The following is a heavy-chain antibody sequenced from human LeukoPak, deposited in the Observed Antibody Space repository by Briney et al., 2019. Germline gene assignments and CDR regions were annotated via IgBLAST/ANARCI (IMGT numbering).Heavy chain of an antibody. V-gene: IGHV3-30*02. CDR3: AKGPFDSVWGYYGSGS. CDR2: IRYDGSNK. D-gene: IGHD3-10*01. J-gene: IGHJ4*02. Sequence: PGGSLRLSCATSGFTFSSYGMHWVRQAPGKGLEWVAFIRYDGSNKYYADSVKGRFTISRDNSKNTLYLQMNSLRAEDTAVYYCAKGPFDSVWGYYGSGSWGQGTLVTVSS. CDR1: GFTFSSYG.